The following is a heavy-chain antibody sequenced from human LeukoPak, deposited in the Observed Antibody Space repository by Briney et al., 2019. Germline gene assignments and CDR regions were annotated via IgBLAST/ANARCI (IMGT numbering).Heavy chain of an antibody. V-gene: IGHV1-69*05. J-gene: IGHJ3*02. Sequence: ASVKVSCKASGGTFSSYAISWVRQAPGQGLEWMGGIIPIFGTANYAQKFQGRVTITTDESTSTAYMELSSLRSEDTAVYYCAVGSGSSGAFGIWGQGTMVTVSS. CDR3: AVGSGSSGAFGI. CDR1: GGTFSSYA. D-gene: IGHD6-6*01. CDR2: IIPIFGTA.